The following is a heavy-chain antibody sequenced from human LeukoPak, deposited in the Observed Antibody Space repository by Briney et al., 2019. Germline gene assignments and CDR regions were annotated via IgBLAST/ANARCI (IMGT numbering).Heavy chain of an antibody. CDR1: GFSLSTSGMC. Sequence: QTRTLTCTFSGFSLSTSGMCVSWIRQPPGRALEWLARIDWDDDKYYSTSLKTRLTISKDTSKNQAVLIMTNMDPVDTATYYCARIGDYDILTGYYNFDYWGQGTLVTVSS. J-gene: IGHJ4*02. CDR3: ARIGDYDILTGYYNFDY. D-gene: IGHD3-9*01. V-gene: IGHV2-70*11. CDR2: IDWDDDK.